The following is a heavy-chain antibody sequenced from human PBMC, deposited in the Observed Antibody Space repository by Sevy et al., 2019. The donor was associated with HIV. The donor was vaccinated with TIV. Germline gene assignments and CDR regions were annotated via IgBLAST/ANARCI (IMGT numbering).Heavy chain of an antibody. CDR3: ARGGYCSGGSCYGHPDS. J-gene: IGHJ4*02. CDR1: GFTFSIYS. V-gene: IGHV3-21*01. Sequence: GGSLRLSCAASGFTFSIYSMTWVRQAPGKGLEWVSSISSRSSYIYYADSVKGRFTISRDNAKNSLYLQMNSLRAEDTAVYYCARGGYCSGGSCYGHPDSWGQGTLVTVSS. D-gene: IGHD2-15*01. CDR2: ISSRSSYI.